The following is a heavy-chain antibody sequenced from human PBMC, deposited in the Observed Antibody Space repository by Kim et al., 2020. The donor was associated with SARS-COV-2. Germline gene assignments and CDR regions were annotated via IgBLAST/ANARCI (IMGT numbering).Heavy chain of an antibody. Sequence: GGSLRLSCAASGFSFDSYAMTWVRQAPGKGLEWVSSISGSGGDTIHADSVKGRFTISRDNSKNTLYLQMNSLRAEDTALYYCAKGNTVVVPAAPYYWGQG. D-gene: IGHD2-2*01. J-gene: IGHJ4*02. CDR1: GFSFDSYA. CDR2: ISGSGGDT. V-gene: IGHV3-23*01. CDR3: AKGNTVVVPAAPYY.